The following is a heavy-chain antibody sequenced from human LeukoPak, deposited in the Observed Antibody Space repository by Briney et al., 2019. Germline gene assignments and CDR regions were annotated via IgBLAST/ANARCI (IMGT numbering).Heavy chain of an antibody. D-gene: IGHD6-13*01. Sequence: PGGSLRLSCAASGFTFSSYAMNWVRQAPGKGLEWVSSTSSSDGSTYYADSVKGRFTISRDNSKNTLYLQMNSLRAEDTATYYCAKDPSSSVGYYYYCMDVWGQGTTVTVS. V-gene: IGHV3-23*01. CDR1: GFTFSSYA. J-gene: IGHJ6*02. CDR3: AKDPSSSVGYYYYCMDV. CDR2: TSSSDGST.